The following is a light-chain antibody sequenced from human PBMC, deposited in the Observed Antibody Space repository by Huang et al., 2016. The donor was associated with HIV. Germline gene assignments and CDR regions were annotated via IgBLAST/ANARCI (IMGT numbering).Light chain of an antibody. CDR3: QQYYSSPQT. J-gene: IGKJ1*01. CDR2: WAS. V-gene: IGKV4-1*01. Sequence: DIIMSQSPESLTVSLGERATLNCRSSQSVYASSTSKDYMAWFQQKPGQPPRLLLFWASSREVGVPDRFSGSGSGTHFTLTIANLQPDDAAIYYCQQYYSSPQTFGQGTRV. CDR1: QSVYASSTSKDY.